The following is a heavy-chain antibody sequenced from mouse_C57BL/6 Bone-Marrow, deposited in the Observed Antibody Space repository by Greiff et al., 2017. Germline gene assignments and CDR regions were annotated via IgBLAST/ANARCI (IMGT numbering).Heavy chain of an antibody. CDR2: FHPYNDDT. D-gene: IGHD1-3*01. CDR1: GYTFTTYS. J-gene: IGHJ2*01. CDR3: SRSGNDGRYYFDY. Sequence: VQLQQPGAELVKPGASVKMSCKASGYTFTTYSIEWMKQNHGKSLEWIGNFHPYNDDTKYNEKFKGKATLTVEKSSSTVYLELSRLTSDDSAIYYCSRSGNDGRYYFDYGGQGTTLTVSS. V-gene: IGHV1-47*01.